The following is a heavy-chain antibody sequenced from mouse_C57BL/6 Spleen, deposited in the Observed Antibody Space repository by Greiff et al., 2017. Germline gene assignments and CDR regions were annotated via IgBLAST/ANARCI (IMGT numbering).Heavy chain of an antibody. CDR3: ASGGYYVNWYFDV. V-gene: IGHV1-26*01. D-gene: IGHD2-3*01. CDR1: GYTFTDSY. J-gene: IGHJ1*03. CDR2: INPNNGGT. Sequence: EVQLQQSGPELVKPGASVKISCKASGYTFTDSYMNWVKQSHGKSLEWIGDINPNNGGTSYNQKFKGKATLTVDKSSSTAYMELRSLTSEDSAVYYCASGGYYVNWYFDVWGTGTTVTVSS.